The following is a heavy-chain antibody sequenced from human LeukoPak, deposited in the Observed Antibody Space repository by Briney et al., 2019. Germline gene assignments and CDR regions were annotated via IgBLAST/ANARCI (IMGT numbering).Heavy chain of an antibody. CDR2: LYYIGST. CDR3: ASHYGSGSFYSPFDY. D-gene: IGHD3-10*01. CDR1: GGSISSYY. J-gene: IGHJ4*02. V-gene: IGHV4-59*01. Sequence: ASETLSLTCTDPGGSISSYYWSWIRQPPGKGLEWIGYLYYIGSTNYNPYLKSRVTISLDTSKNQFSLKLNSGTAADTAVYYCASHYGSGSFYSPFDYWGQGTLVTVSS.